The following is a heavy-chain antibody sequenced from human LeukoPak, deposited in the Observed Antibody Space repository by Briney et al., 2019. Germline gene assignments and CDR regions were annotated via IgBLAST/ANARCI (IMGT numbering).Heavy chain of an antibody. D-gene: IGHD3-10*01. CDR2: IKSDGSST. Sequence: GGSLRLSCAASGFTFSSYWMHWVRQAPGKGLVWVSRIKSDGSSTSDADSVKGRFTISRDNSKNTLYLQMNSLRAEDTAVYYCAKQDYGSGIFDYWGQGTLVTVSS. CDR3: AKQDYGSGIFDY. V-gene: IGHV3-74*01. J-gene: IGHJ4*02. CDR1: GFTFSSYW.